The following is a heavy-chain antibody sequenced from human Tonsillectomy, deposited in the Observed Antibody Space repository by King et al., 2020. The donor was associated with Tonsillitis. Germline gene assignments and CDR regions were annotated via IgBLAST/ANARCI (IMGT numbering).Heavy chain of an antibody. D-gene: IGHD4-17*01. CDR3: ARGYGDYEDAFDI. V-gene: IGHV4-30-2*01. CDR2: IYHSGST. CDR1: GVSISSSAYS. J-gene: IGHJ3*02. Sequence: QLQESDSGLVKPSQTLSLTCAVSGVSISSSAYSWSWIRQPPGKGLEWIGYIYHSGSTYFNPSLKSRVTISVDRSKNQFSLKLSSVTAADTAVYYCARGYGDYEDAFDIWSQGTMVTVSS.